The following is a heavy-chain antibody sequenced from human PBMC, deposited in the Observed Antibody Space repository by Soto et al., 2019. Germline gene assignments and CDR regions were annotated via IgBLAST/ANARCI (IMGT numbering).Heavy chain of an antibody. CDR2: ISGSGGST. CDR1: GFTFSSYA. CDR3: AKARWLRNAEPSDGY. D-gene: IGHD5-12*01. Sequence: GGSLRLSFAASGFTFSSYAMSWVRQAPGKGLEWVSAISGSGGSTYYADSVKGRFTISRDNSKNTLYLQMNSLRAEDTAVYYCAKARWLRNAEPSDGYWGQGTLVTVSS. V-gene: IGHV3-23*01. J-gene: IGHJ4*02.